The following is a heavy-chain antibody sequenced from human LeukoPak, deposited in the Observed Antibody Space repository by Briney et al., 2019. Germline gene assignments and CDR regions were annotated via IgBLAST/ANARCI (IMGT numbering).Heavy chain of an antibody. V-gene: IGHV3-33*01. CDR1: GFTFSSYG. J-gene: IGHJ5*02. CDR2: IWYDGSNK. D-gene: IGHD6-6*01. Sequence: GGSLRLSCAASGFTFSSYGMHWVRQAPGKGLEWVAVIWYDGSNKYYADSVKGRFTISRDNSKNTLYLQMNSLRAEDTAVYYCARDQTGIAARRGNWFDPWGQGTLVTVSS. CDR3: ARDQTGIAARRGNWFDP.